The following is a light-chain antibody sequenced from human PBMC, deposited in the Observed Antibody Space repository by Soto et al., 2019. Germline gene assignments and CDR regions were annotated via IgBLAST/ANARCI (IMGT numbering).Light chain of an antibody. Sequence: EIVLSQSPVTLSVSPGEGCTLSCRASQSVYSYLAWYQQKPGQAPRLLIYGASSRATGIPDRFSGSGSGTEFTLTISSLQSEDFAVYYCQQYNNWPFITFGHGTQLEIK. V-gene: IGKV3D-15*01. CDR2: GAS. J-gene: IGKJ5*01. CDR1: QSVYSY. CDR3: QQYNNWPFIT.